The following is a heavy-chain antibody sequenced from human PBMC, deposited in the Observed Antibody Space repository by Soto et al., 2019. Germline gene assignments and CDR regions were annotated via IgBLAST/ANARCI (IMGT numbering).Heavy chain of an antibody. D-gene: IGHD3-16*01. CDR1: SGSISSSNW. V-gene: IGHV4-4*02. CDR2: IYHSGST. CDR3: ARAIHYDYIWGSSYWFDP. Sequence: QVQLQESGPGLVKPSGTLSLTCAVSSGSISSSNWWSWVRQPPGKGLEWIGEIYHSGSTNYNPSLKSRVTISVDKSKNQFSLRLSSVTAADTAVYYCARAIHYDYIWGSSYWFDPWGQGTLVTVSS. J-gene: IGHJ5*02.